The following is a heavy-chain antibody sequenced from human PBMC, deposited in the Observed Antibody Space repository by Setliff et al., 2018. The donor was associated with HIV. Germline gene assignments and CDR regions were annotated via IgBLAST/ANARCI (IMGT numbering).Heavy chain of an antibody. Sequence: SETLSLTCSVSGGSISSGSYYWSWIRQPAGKGLEWIGEINHSGSTNYNPSLKSRVTISVDTSKNQFSLKLSSVTAADTAVYYCARLGYRWGGNDYWGQGTLVTVSS. CDR3: ARLGYRWGGNDY. V-gene: IGHV4-61*10. D-gene: IGHD7-27*01. J-gene: IGHJ4*02. CDR2: INHSGST. CDR1: GGSISSGSYY.